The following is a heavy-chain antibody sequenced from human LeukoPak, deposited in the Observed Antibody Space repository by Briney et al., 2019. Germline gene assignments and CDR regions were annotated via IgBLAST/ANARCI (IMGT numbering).Heavy chain of an antibody. Sequence: PGRSLRLSCAASGFTFSSYAMHWVRQAPGKGLEWVAVISYDGSNKYYADSVKGRFTISRDNSKNTLYLQMNSLRAEDTAVYYCARGGSPFGVPLFAYYYYYMDVWGKGTTVTVSS. J-gene: IGHJ6*03. V-gene: IGHV3-30-3*01. CDR2: ISYDGSNK. CDR1: GFTFSSYA. D-gene: IGHD3-3*01. CDR3: ARGGSPFGVPLFAYYYYYMDV.